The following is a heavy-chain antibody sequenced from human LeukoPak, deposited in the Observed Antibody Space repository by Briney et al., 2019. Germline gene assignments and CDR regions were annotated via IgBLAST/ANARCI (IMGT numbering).Heavy chain of an antibody. D-gene: IGHD1-1*01. CDR2: IYYSGST. V-gene: IGHV4-31*02. Sequence: LRLSCAASGFTFSSYAMSWIRQHPGKGLEWIGYIYYSGSTYYNPSLKSRVTISVDTSKNQFSLKLSSVTAADTAVYYCARCLSTGIFDYWGQGTLVTVSS. CDR1: GFTFSSYA. CDR3: ARCLSTGIFDY. J-gene: IGHJ4*02.